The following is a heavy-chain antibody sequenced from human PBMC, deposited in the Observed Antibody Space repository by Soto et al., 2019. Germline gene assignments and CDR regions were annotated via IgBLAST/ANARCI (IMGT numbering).Heavy chain of an antibody. CDR3: AKMRGSGYFDY. V-gene: IGHV3-30*18. Sequence: QVQLVESGGGVVQPGRSLRLSCAASGFTFISYGMHWVRQAPVKGLEWVAVISYDGSNKYYADSVMGRFTISRDNSKNTLYLQMNSLRAEDTAVYYCAKMRGSGYFDYWGQGTLVTVSS. CDR1: GFTFISYG. CDR2: ISYDGSNK. D-gene: IGHD2-15*01. J-gene: IGHJ4*02.